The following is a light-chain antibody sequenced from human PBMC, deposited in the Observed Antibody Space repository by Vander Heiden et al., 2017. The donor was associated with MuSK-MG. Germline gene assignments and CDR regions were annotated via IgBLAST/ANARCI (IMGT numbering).Light chain of an antibody. CDR1: QGISNS. J-gene: IGKJ2*01. V-gene: IGKV1-NL1*01. CDR2: VAS. Sequence: DIQMTQSPSSLSASVGDRVTITCRASQGISNSLAWYQQKPGKTPKLLVDVASRLESGVPSRFSGRGSGTDYTLTISRLQPEDFATYFCQQDDGTPFTFGQGTKVEIK. CDR3: QQDDGTPFT.